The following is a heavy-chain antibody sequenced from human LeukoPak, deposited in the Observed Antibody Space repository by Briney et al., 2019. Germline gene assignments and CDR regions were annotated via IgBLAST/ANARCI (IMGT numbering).Heavy chain of an antibody. Sequence: SETLSLTCAVSGGSISSGGYSWSWIRQPPGKGLEWIGYIYHSGSTYYNPPLKSRVTISVDRSKTQFSLKLSSVTAADTAVYYCARGDYNYWGQGTLVTVSS. D-gene: IGHD5-12*01. CDR1: GGSISSGGYS. CDR3: ARGDYNY. J-gene: IGHJ4*02. CDR2: IYHSGST. V-gene: IGHV4-30-2*01.